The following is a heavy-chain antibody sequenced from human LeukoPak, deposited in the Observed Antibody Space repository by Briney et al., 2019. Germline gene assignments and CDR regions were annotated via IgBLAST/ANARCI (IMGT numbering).Heavy chain of an antibody. D-gene: IGHD5-24*01. CDR1: GGSISHYH. CDR3: ATIWHDRYNPLYY. J-gene: IGHJ4*02. Sequence: SETLSLTCTVYGGSISHYHWSWIRQPPGRGLEWIAYIHFRGSTNYNPSLKSRVTISIDTSKNQFSLNLSSVTAAAPAVYYCATIWHDRYNPLYYWGQGTLVTVSS. V-gene: IGHV4-59*01. CDR2: IHFRGST.